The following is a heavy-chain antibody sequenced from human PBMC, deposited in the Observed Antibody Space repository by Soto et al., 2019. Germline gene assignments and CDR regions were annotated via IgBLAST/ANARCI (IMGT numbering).Heavy chain of an antibody. V-gene: IGHV3-30-3*01. CDR2: ISYDGNNK. CDR3: ARESARYYCEY. CDR1: GFTFSTYA. J-gene: IGHJ4*02. Sequence: QVQLVESGGGVVQPGRSLRLSCAASGFTFSTYAMHWVRKAPGKGLAWVAVISYDGNNKYYADSVKSLFTISRDNSKNSLSLQMNSLRAQDTALYYCARESARYYCEYWGQGTLLTVSS.